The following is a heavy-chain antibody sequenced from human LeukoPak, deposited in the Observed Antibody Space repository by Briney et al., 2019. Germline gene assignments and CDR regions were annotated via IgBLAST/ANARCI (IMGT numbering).Heavy chain of an antibody. CDR1: GYTFTSYD. CDR2: MNPNSGNT. Sequence: ASVKVSCKASGYTFTSYDINWVRQATGQGLEWMGWMNPNSGNTGYAQKFQGRVTMTRNTSTSTAYMELSSLRSEDTAVYYCARRSIAARVGDYWGQGTLVTVSS. J-gene: IGHJ4*02. CDR3: ARRSIAARVGDY. D-gene: IGHD6-6*01. V-gene: IGHV1-8*01.